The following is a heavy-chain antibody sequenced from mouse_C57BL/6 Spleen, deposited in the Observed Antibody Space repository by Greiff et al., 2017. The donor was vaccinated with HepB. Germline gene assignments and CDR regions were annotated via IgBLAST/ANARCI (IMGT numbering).Heavy chain of an antibody. J-gene: IGHJ2*01. Sequence: KQSGPELVKPGASVKISCKASGYAFSSSWMNWVKQRPGKGLEWIGRIYPGDGDTNYNGKFKGKATLTADKSSSTAYMQLSSLTSEDSAVYFCARYYDGYYDYFDYWGQGTTLTVSS. V-gene: IGHV1-82*01. D-gene: IGHD2-3*01. CDR3: ARYYDGYYDYFDY. CDR2: IYPGDGDT. CDR1: GYAFSSSW.